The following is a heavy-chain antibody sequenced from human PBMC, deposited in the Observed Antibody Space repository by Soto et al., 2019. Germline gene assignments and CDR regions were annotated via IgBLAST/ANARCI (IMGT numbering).Heavy chain of an antibody. CDR2: FDPEDGET. CDR3: ATANIFNYYGSGSYKGLVY. J-gene: IGHJ4*02. CDR1: GYTLTELS. V-gene: IGHV1-24*01. D-gene: IGHD3-10*01. Sequence: GASVKVSCKVSGYTLTELSMHWVRQAPGKGLEWMGGFDPEDGETIYAQKFQGRVTMTEDTSTDTAYMELSSLRSEDTAVYYCATANIFNYYGSGSYKGLVYWGQGTLVTVSS.